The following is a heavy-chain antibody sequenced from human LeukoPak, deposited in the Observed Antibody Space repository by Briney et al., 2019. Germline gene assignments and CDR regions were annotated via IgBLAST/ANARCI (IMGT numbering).Heavy chain of an antibody. J-gene: IGHJ4*02. CDR2: ISGSGGST. D-gene: IGHD1-1*01. Sequence: GGSLRLSCAASGFTFSSYAMSWVRQAPGKGLEWVSAISGSGGSTYYADSVKGRFTISRDNSKNTLYLQMNSLRAEDTAVYYGLPNLERHSLEYWGQGTLVTVSS. CDR3: LPNLERHSLEY. V-gene: IGHV3-23*01. CDR1: GFTFSSYA.